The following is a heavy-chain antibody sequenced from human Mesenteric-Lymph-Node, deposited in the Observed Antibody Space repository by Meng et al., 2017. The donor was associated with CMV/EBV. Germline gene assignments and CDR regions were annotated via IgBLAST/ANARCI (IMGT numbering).Heavy chain of an antibody. Sequence: SETLSLTCTVSGGSISSSSYYWGWIRQPPGKGLEWIGEINHSGSTNYNPSLKSRVTISVDTSKNQFSLKLSSVTAADTAVYYCARGNPNRKITILWGCELDVWGQGTTVTVSS. V-gene: IGHV4-39*07. D-gene: IGHD3-9*01. J-gene: IGHJ6*02. CDR3: ARGNPNRKITILWGCELDV. CDR1: GGSISSSSYY. CDR2: INHSGST.